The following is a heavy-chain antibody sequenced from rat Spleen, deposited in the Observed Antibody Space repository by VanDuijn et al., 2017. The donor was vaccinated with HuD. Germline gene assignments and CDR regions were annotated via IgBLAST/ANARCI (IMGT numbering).Heavy chain of an antibody. Sequence: EVQLVESGGGLVQPGRSLKFSCAASGFNFSDYAMTWVRQAPTKGLEWVASITDGGGKTHYRDSVKGRFTISRDNAKSTLYLQMDSLRSEDSATYYCATTPLYYSGDPYYFDYWGQGVMVTVSS. CDR3: ATTPLYYSGDPYYFDY. D-gene: IGHD1-1*01. J-gene: IGHJ2*01. V-gene: IGHV5S23*01. CDR1: GFNFSDYA. CDR2: ITDGGGKT.